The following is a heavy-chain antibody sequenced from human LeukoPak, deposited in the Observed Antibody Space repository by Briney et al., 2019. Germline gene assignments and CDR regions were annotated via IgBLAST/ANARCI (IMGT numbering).Heavy chain of an antibody. CDR1: GGSISSSNW. D-gene: IGHD2-8*01. Sequence: SETLSLTCAVSGGSISSSNWWSWVRQPPGKGLEWIGEIYHSGSTNYNPSLKSRVTISADTSKNQFSLKLSSVTAADTAVYYCAQNGQSGFSFDPWGQGTLVTVSS. V-gene: IGHV4-4*02. CDR3: AQNGQSGFSFDP. J-gene: IGHJ5*02. CDR2: IYHSGST.